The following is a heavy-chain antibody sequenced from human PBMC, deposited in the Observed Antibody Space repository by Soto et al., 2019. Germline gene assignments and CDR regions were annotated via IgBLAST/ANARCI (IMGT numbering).Heavy chain of an antibody. Sequence: PGGSLRLSCAASGFTFSSYWMHWVRQAPGKGLVWVSRINSDGSGTTYADSVKGRFTISRDNAKNTLYLQMNSLRAEDTAVYYCTRGIWFGQSLPRRYFDSWGQGTLVTVSS. J-gene: IGHJ4*02. D-gene: IGHD3-10*01. V-gene: IGHV3-74*01. CDR3: TRGIWFGQSLPRRYFDS. CDR2: INSDGSGT. CDR1: GFTFSSYW.